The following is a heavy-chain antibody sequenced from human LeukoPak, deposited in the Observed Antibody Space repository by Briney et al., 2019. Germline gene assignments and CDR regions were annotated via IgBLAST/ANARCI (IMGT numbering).Heavy chain of an antibody. Sequence: GASVKVSCKASGYTFTSYYMHWVRQAPGQGLEWMGIINPSGGSTSYAQKFQGRVTMTRDTSTSTVYMELSSPRSEDTAVYYCARDISITMVRGVREQNDYWGQGTLVTVSS. CDR1: GYTFTSYY. D-gene: IGHD3-10*01. V-gene: IGHV1-46*03. J-gene: IGHJ4*02. CDR2: INPSGGST. CDR3: ARDISITMVRGVREQNDY.